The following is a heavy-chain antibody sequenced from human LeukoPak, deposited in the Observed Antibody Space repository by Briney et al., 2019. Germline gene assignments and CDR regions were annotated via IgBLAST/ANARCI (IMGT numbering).Heavy chain of an antibody. J-gene: IGHJ3*02. CDR1: RSTFSNYA. CDR2: ISSNGGNT. V-gene: IGHV3-64*01. D-gene: IGHD1-14*01. Sequence: PGGSLRLSCAASRSTFSNYAMHWVRQAPGKGLEHVSAISSNGGNTHYANSVKGRFTISRDNSKNTLYLQMGSLRAEDMAVYYCARLPVDAFDIWGQGTMVTVSS. CDR3: ARLPVDAFDI.